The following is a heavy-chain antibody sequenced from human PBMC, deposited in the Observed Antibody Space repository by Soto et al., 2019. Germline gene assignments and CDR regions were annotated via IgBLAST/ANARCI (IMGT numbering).Heavy chain of an antibody. CDR2: INHSGST. V-gene: IGHV4-34*01. D-gene: IGHD2-15*01. J-gene: IGHJ5*02. Sequence: PETLSLTCALYGGSFSGYYWSWIRQPPGKGLEWIGEINHSGSTNYNPSLKSRVTISVDTSKNQFSLKLSSVTAADTAVYYCARGRMIVVVVAAPIRNWFDPWGQGTLVTVSS. CDR3: ARGRMIVVVVAAPIRNWFDP. CDR1: GGSFSGYY.